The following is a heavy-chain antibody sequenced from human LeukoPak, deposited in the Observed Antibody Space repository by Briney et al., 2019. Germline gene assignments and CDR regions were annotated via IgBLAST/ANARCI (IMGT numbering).Heavy chain of an antibody. V-gene: IGHV3-23*01. CDR2: ISASGADT. Sequence: GGSLRLSCAASGFTFSSYAMSWVRQGPGRGLEWVSAISASGADTYYAGSVKGRFTISRDNSKNTLYLQMNSLRAEDTAVYYCAKAAVGGTRQGVDYWGQGTLVTVSS. J-gene: IGHJ4*02. CDR3: AKAAVGGTRQGVDY. D-gene: IGHD6-19*01. CDR1: GFTFSSYA.